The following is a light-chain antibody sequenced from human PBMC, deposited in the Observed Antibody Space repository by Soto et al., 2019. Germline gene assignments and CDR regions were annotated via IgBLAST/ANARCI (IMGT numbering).Light chain of an antibody. V-gene: IGKV1-5*01. CDR3: KQYNTFWT. CDR1: QSITTW. Sequence: DIQMTQSPSTLSSSLGDSVSITCRASQSITTWLAWYQHKPGKGPKLLIYDASSLESGVHSRFSGSGSGTEFTLTITSLQPDDFATYFCKQYNTFWTCGQGTKVDIK. CDR2: DAS. J-gene: IGKJ1*01.